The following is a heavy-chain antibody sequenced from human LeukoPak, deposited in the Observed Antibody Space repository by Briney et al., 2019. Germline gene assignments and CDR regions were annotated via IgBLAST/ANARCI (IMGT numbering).Heavy chain of an antibody. Sequence: SVKVSCKASGGTFSSYAISWVRQAPGQGLEWMGGIIPIFGTANYARKFQGRDTITTDESTSTAYMELSSLRSEDTAVYYCARGAWRTRTGTQYYFDYWGQGTLVTVSS. D-gene: IGHD1-7*01. V-gene: IGHV1-69*05. J-gene: IGHJ4*02. CDR1: GGTFSSYA. CDR3: ARGAWRTRTGTQYYFDY. CDR2: IIPIFGTA.